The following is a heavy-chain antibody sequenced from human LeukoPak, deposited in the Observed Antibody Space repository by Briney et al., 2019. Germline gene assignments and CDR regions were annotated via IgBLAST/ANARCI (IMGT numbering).Heavy chain of an antibody. V-gene: IGHV4-34*01. Sequence: SETLSLTCAVYGGSFSGYYWSWIRQPPGKGLEWIGEINHSGSTNYNPSLKSRVTISVDTSKNQFSLKLSSVTAADTAVYYCARAASIGWLYFEYWGQGTLVTVSS. J-gene: IGHJ4*02. CDR1: GGSFSGYY. CDR3: ARAASIGWLYFEY. CDR2: INHSGST. D-gene: IGHD6-19*01.